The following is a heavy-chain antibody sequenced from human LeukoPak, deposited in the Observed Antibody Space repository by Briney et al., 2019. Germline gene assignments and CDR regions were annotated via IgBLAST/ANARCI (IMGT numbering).Heavy chain of an antibody. Sequence: GGSLRLSCAASGFTFSSYAMHWVCQAPGKGLEWVAVISYDGSNKYYADSVKGRFTISRDNSKNTLYLQMNSLRAEDTAVYYCARDFQATCWGQGTLVTVSS. CDR2: ISYDGSNK. CDR1: GFTFSSYA. J-gene: IGHJ4*02. CDR3: ARDFQATC. V-gene: IGHV3-30-3*01. D-gene: IGHD1-26*01.